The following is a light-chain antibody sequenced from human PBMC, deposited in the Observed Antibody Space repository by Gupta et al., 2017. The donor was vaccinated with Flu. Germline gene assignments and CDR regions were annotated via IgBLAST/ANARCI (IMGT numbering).Light chain of an antibody. CDR3: QQRVIWPPT. J-gene: IGKJ4*01. V-gene: IGKV3-11*01. CDR1: QTVSTY. CDR2: DVS. Sequence: PATLSLSPGDRATLSRRASQTVSTYLAWYQQRPGQAPRLLMYDVSTRAAGLPARFSGSGSGTDFTLTISSLEPEDFAVYYCQQRVIWPPTFGGGTKVEIK.